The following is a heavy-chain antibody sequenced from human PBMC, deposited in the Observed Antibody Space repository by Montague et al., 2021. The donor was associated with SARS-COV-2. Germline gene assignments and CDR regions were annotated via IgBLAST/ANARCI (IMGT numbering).Heavy chain of an antibody. V-gene: IGHV4-34*01. CDR2: INHTGST. CDR3: ATRSTLWFGED. Sequence: SETLSPTCSVYGDSFSTYSWIWVRQPPGEGLEWIGEINHTGSTSYNPSLKRRVTMSIDSSNNQVSLKLSSMTAADTAVYYCATRSTLWFGEDWGQGTLVTVSS. D-gene: IGHD3-10*01. CDR1: GDSFSTYS. J-gene: IGHJ4*02.